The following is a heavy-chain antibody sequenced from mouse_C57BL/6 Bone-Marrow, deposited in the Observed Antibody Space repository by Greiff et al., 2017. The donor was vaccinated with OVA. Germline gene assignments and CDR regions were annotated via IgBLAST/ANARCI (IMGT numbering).Heavy chain of an antibody. V-gene: IGHV5-17*01. CDR1: GFTFSDYG. CDR3: ARRNGYYGFAY. CDR2: ISSGSSTI. Sequence: EVKLVESGGGLVKPGGSLKLSCAASGFTFSDYGMHWVRQAPEKGLEWVAYISSGSSTIYYADTVKGRFTISRDNAKNTLFLQMTSLRSEDTAMYYCARRNGYYGFAYWGQGTLVTVSA. J-gene: IGHJ3*01. D-gene: IGHD2-3*01.